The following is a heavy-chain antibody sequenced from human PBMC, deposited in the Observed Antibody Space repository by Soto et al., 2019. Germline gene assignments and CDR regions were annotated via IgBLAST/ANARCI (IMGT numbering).Heavy chain of an antibody. CDR2: LSDNVGTT. J-gene: IGHJ4*02. Sequence: AGSLSLSCAVSGVSFGTFTMNWVRQAPGKGLEWVSGLSDNVGTTHYAYSVKGRFTITRDKSKKTLYLQMNNLTAAATAVYYFAKRVRGERLRSAFDLWGQGTLVTVSS. CDR3: AKRVRGERLRSAFDL. CDR1: GVSFGTFT. V-gene: IGHV3-23*01. D-gene: IGHD3-3*01.